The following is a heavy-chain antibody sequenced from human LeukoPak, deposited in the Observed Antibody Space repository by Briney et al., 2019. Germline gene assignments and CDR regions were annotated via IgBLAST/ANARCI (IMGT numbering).Heavy chain of an antibody. V-gene: IGHV3-48*01. J-gene: IGHJ4*02. CDR2: ISSSSSTI. CDR3: ARDWATSNYGENFDY. D-gene: IGHD4-17*01. CDR1: GFTFSSYS. Sequence: PAGGSLRLSRAASGFTFSSYSMNWVRQAPGKGLEWVSYISSSSSTIYYADSVKGRFTISRDNAKNSLYLQMNSLRAEDTAVYYCARDWATSNYGENFDYWGQGTLVTVSS.